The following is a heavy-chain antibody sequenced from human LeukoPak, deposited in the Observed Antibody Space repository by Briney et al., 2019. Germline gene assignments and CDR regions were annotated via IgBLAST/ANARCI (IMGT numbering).Heavy chain of an antibody. D-gene: IGHD1-1*01. J-gene: IGHJ4*02. CDR1: GFTVSTTY. CDR2: IYVDGRT. CDR3: ARGWDNWKLRESYFDY. V-gene: IGHV3-53*01. Sequence: PGGSLRLSCAASGFTVSTTYMSWVRQAPGKGLEWVSLIYVDGRTYYADSVKGRFTISRDNSKNTLYLQVNSLRAEDTAVYYCARGWDNWKLRESYFDYWGQGTLVTVSS.